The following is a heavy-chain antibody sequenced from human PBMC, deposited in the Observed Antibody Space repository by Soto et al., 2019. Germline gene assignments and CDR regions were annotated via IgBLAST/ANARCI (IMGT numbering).Heavy chain of an antibody. CDR1: GFTVSSNY. J-gene: IGHJ6*02. D-gene: IGHD3-10*01. Sequence: EVQLVESGGGLVQPGGSLRLSCAASGFTVSSNYMSWVRQAPGKGLEWVSVMYSGGDTYYADSVKGRFTISRDNSKNTLYLQMNSLRAEDTAVYYSARDPPYGGSGRTDVWGQGTTVTVSS. CDR2: MYSGGDT. V-gene: IGHV3-66*01. CDR3: ARDPPYGGSGRTDV.